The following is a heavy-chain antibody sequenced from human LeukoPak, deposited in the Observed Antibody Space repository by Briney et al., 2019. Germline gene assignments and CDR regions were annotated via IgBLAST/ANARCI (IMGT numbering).Heavy chain of an antibody. J-gene: IGHJ5*02. D-gene: IGHD2-21*02. CDR1: GDSLNTYY. CDR2: VASSGTS. Sequence: SETLSLTCTVSGDSLNTYYWTWIRQTPGKELDWIGFVASSGTSNYNPSLKSRVSISIDTSKNQFSLALTSVTPAGTAVYYCARVVRGVVTSNWFDPWGQGTLVSVSS. CDR3: ARVVRGVVTSNWFDP. V-gene: IGHV4-59*01.